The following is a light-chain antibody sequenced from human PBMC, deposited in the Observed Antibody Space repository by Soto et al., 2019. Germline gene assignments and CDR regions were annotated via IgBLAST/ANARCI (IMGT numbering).Light chain of an antibody. J-gene: IGLJ2*01. CDR2: EVN. Sequence: QSALTQPPSASGSPGQSVTISCTGTSSAVAGYNYVSWYQQHPGKAPKLMIYEVNKRPSGVPDRFSGSKSGTTASLTVSGLQAEDEADYYCSSYTSSSTLEVFGGGTKVTVL. V-gene: IGLV2-8*01. CDR3: SSYTSSSTLEV. CDR1: SSAVAGYNY.